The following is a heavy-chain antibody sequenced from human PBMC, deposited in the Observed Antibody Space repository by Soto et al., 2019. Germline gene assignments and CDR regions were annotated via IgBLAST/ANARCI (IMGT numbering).Heavy chain of an antibody. Sequence: QVQLVQSGAEVKKPGASVKVSCKASGYTFTSYDISWVRQATGQGLEWMGWMNPNSGNTGYAQKFQGRVTMTRNTSISTAYMELSSLRSEDTAVYYCASRSYSNHYYYYGMDVWGQGTTVTVSS. CDR3: ASRSYSNHYYYYGMDV. V-gene: IGHV1-8*01. D-gene: IGHD4-4*01. CDR2: MNPNSGNT. CDR1: GYTFTSYD. J-gene: IGHJ6*02.